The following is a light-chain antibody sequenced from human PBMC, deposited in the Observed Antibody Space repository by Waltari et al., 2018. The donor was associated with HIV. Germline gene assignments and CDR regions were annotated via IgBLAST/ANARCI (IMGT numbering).Light chain of an antibody. CDR3: QQYYNTPRT. CDR1: QSISHSSNNTND. V-gene: IGKV4-1*01. J-gene: IGKJ1*01. Sequence: DIVLTQSPDSLAVSLGEGATINCKSRQSISHSSNNTNDLTWLQHKPGQPPKLLIHGASTRESGVPDRCSGSGSGTDFTLTISGLQAEDVAVYYCQQYYNTPRTFGQGTRVEIK. CDR2: GAS.